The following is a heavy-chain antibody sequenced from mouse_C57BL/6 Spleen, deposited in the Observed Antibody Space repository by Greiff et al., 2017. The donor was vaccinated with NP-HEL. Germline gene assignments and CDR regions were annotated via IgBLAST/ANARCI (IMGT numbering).Heavy chain of an antibody. V-gene: IGHV1-4*01. CDR1: GYTFTSYT. Sequence: VQLQQSGAELARPGASVKMSCKASGYTFTSYTMHWVKQRPGQGLEWIGYINPSSGYTKYNQKFKDKATLTADKSSSTAYMQLSSLTSEDSAVYYCARKESSYYGSSYDWYFDVWGTGTTVTDSS. D-gene: IGHD1-1*01. J-gene: IGHJ1*03. CDR2: INPSSGYT. CDR3: ARKESSYYGSSYDWYFDV.